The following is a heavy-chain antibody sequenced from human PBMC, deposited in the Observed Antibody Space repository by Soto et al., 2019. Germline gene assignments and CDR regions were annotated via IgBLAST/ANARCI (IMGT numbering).Heavy chain of an antibody. CDR2: IYYSGST. CDR3: ARGELPDAFDI. D-gene: IGHD1-26*01. Sequence: SETLSLTCTVPGGSISSYYWSWIRQPPGKGLEWIGYIYYSGSTNYNPSLKSRVTISVDTSKNQFSLKLSSVTAADTAVYYCARGELPDAFDIWGQGTMVTVSS. CDR1: GGSISSYY. J-gene: IGHJ3*02. V-gene: IGHV4-59*01.